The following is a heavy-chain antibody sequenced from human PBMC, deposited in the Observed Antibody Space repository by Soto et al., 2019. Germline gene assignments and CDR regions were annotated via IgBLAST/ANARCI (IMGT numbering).Heavy chain of an antibody. D-gene: IGHD4-17*01. V-gene: IGHV3-23*01. Sequence: GGSLRLSCAASGFTFSSYAMSWVRQAPGKGLEWVSAISGSGGSTYYADSVKGRFTISRDNSKNTLYLQMNSLRAEDTAVYYCAKDTTVTTLYYYYYYMDVWGKGTTVTVSS. CDR1: GFTFSSYA. CDR3: AKDTTVTTLYYYYYYMDV. J-gene: IGHJ6*03. CDR2: ISGSGGST.